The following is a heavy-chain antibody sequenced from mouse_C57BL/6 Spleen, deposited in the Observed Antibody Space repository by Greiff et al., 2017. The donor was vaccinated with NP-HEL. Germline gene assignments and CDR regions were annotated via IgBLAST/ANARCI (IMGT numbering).Heavy chain of an antibody. J-gene: IGHJ2*01. CDR1: GYTFTNYW. CDR3: ARSPSYGSSYYFDY. V-gene: IGHV1-63*01. CDR2: IYPGGGYT. Sequence: QVQLQQSGAELIRPGTSVKMSCKASGYTFTNYWIGWAKQRPGHGLEWIGDIYPGGGYTNYNEKFKGKATLTADKSSSTAYMQFSSLTSEDSAIYYCARSPSYGSSYYFDYWGQGTTLTVSS. D-gene: IGHD1-1*01.